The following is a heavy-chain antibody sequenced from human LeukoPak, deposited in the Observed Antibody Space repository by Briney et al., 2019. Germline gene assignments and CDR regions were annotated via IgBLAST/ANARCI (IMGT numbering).Heavy chain of an antibody. CDR2: INHSGST. Sequence: SQTLSLTCTVSGDSISSDNYYWNWIRQPPGKGLEWIGEINHSGSTNYNPSLKSRVTVSVDTSKNQFSLKLSSVTAADTAVYYCASGLQTTVTLLYWGQGTLVTVSS. V-gene: IGHV4-30-4*01. J-gene: IGHJ4*02. D-gene: IGHD4-17*01. CDR3: ASGLQTTVTLLY. CDR1: GDSISSDNYY.